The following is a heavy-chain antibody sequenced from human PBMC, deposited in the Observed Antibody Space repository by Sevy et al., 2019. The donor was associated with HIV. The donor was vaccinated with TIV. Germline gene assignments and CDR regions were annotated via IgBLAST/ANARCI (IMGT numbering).Heavy chain of an antibody. CDR1: GYSFISYW. Sequence: GESLKISCKGSGYSFISYWIAWVRQMPGKGLEWRGIFYPGDSDTRYSPSFQGQVTISVDKSITTAYLQWSSLKASDTAVYYCARVSRWYYYGSGSLIGVGGMDVWGQGTTVTVSS. D-gene: IGHD3-10*01. CDR2: FYPGDSDT. CDR3: ARVSRWYYYGSGSLIGVGGMDV. J-gene: IGHJ6*02. V-gene: IGHV5-51*01.